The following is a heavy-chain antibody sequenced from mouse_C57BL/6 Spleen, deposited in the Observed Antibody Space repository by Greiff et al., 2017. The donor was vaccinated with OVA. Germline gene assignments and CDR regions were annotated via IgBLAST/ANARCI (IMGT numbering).Heavy chain of an antibody. V-gene: IGHV1-55*01. J-gene: IGHJ3*01. CDR2: IYPGIGST. CDR3: ARSKTAQATTWFAY. Sequence: QVQLQQPGAELVKPGASVKMSCKASGYTFTSYWITWVKQRPGQGLEWIGDIYPGIGSTNYTEKFKGKATLTVDTSSSTAYMQLSSLTSEDSAVYYGARSKTAQATTWFAYGGQGTLVTVSA. D-gene: IGHD3-2*02. CDR1: GYTFTSYW.